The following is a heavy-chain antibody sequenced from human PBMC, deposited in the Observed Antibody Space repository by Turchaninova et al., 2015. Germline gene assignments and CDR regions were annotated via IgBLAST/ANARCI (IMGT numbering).Heavy chain of an antibody. CDR2: IYYGGTT. V-gene: IGHV4-59*02. CDR1: GVSVNSYN. CDR3: ARETSPSGWHSLDY. D-gene: IGHD6-19*01. Sequence: GLVKTSETLSLTCTVSGVSVNSYNWSWIRQPPGKGLEWIGYIYYGGTTRYNPSLKSRVTMSVDTSKNQFSLKLKSVTAADTAVYYCARETSPSGWHSLDYWGQGTLATVSS. J-gene: IGHJ4*02.